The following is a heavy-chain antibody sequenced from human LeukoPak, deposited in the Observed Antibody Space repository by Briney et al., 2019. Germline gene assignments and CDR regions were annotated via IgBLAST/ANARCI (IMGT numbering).Heavy chain of an antibody. V-gene: IGHV4-30-4*01. Sequence: TASETLSLTCTVSGGSISSGDYYWSWIRQPPGKGLEWIGYIYYSGSTYYNPSLKSRVTISVDTSKNQFSLKLSSVTAADTAVYYCAREYQRGNWFDPWGQGTLVTVSS. J-gene: IGHJ5*02. D-gene: IGHD6-25*01. CDR3: AREYQRGNWFDP. CDR1: GGSISSGDYY. CDR2: IYYSGST.